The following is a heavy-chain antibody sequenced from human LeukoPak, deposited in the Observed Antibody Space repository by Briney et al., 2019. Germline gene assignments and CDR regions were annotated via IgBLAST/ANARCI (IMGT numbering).Heavy chain of an antibody. CDR3: ARAPPLGRALNWFDP. J-gene: IGHJ5*02. CDR2: IIPIFGTA. V-gene: IGHV1-69*05. Sequence: SVKVSCKASGGTFSSYAISWVRQAPGQGLEWMGGIIPIFGTANYAQKFQGRVTITTDESTSTAYMELSSLRSEDTAVYYCARAPPLGRALNWFDPWGQGTLVTVSS. CDR1: GGTFSSYA.